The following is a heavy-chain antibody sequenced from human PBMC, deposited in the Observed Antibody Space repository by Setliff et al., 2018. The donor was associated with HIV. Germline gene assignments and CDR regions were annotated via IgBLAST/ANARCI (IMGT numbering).Heavy chain of an antibody. J-gene: IGHJ4*02. Sequence: ASVKVSCKASGYTFTSYYMHWVRQAPGQGLEWMGIINPSGGSTSYAQKFQGRVTMTRDTSINAAYMELRSLRSDDTAVYYCARNFGLSPSGSSDWGQGTLVTVSS. CDR1: GYTFTSYY. V-gene: IGHV1-46*01. CDR3: ARNFGLSPSGSSD. D-gene: IGHD3-10*01. CDR2: INPSGGST.